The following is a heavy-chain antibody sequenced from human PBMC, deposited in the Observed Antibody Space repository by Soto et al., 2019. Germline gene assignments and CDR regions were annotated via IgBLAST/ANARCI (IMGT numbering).Heavy chain of an antibody. CDR2: IDPRDSYT. J-gene: IGHJ5*02. CDR3: ARDPDWLDP. V-gene: IGHV5-10-1*01. Sequence: PGESLKISCEGSGYNFTTYWISWVRQMPGKGLEWMGRIDPRDSYTSYGPSFQGHVIISVDKSISTAYLQWSSLKASDTAMYYCARDPDWLDPWGQGTLVTVSS. CDR1: GYNFTTYW.